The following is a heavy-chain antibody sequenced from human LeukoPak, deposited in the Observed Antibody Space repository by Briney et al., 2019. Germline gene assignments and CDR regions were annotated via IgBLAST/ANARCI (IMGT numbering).Heavy chain of an antibody. CDR2: ISSSGSTI. V-gene: IGHV3-11*04. CDR3: ARVLMVRGTSHAFDF. D-gene: IGHD3-10*01. CDR1: GFTFSDHY. Sequence: GGSLRLSCAASGFTFSDHYMTWIGQAPGKGLDWLSYISSSGSTIYYVDSVKGRFTISRDNANTSLYLQMNSLRAEDTAVYYCARVLMVRGTSHAFDFWGRGTMVTVSS. J-gene: IGHJ3*01.